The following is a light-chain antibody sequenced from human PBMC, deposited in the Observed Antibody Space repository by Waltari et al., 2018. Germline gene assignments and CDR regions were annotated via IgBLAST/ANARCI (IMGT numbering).Light chain of an antibody. V-gene: IGKV1-5*03. CDR2: KAS. J-gene: IGKJ4*01. CDR3: QQHNSYSLLT. CDR1: QSISNW. Sequence: DIQMTQSPFTLSASVGDRVIITCRASQSISNWLAWYQHKPGKAPKLLIYKASTLASGVPSRFSGSGSGTDFRLTISSLQPDDFATYYCQQHNSYSLLTFGGGTKVEIK.